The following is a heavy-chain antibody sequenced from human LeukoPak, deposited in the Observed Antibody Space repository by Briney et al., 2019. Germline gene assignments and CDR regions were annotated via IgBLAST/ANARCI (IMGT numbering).Heavy chain of an antibody. CDR2: INGDGSST. V-gene: IGHV3-74*01. J-gene: IGHJ4*02. Sequence: GGSLRLSCVASGFTFSSYWMHWVRQAPGKGLVWVSRINGDGSSTNYADSVKGRFTISRDNAKNTLYLQMNTLRAEDTAVYYCARGGSGYRYGYDYWGQGTLVTVSS. CDR1: GFTFSSYW. D-gene: IGHD5-18*01. CDR3: ARGGSGYRYGYDY.